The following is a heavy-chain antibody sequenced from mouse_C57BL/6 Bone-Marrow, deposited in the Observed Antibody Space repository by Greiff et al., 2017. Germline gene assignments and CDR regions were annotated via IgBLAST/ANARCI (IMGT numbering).Heavy chain of an antibody. V-gene: IGHV1-82*01. CDR2: IYPGDGDT. J-gene: IGHJ3*01. Sequence: QVQLQQSGPELVKPGASVKISCKASGYAFSSSWMNWVKQRPGKGLEWIGRIYPGDGDTNYNGKFKGKATLTADKSSSTAYMQLSSLTSEDSAVYFGARSRYYYGSAWFAYWGQGTLVTVSA. CDR1: GYAFSSSW. CDR3: ARSRYYYGSAWFAY. D-gene: IGHD1-1*01.